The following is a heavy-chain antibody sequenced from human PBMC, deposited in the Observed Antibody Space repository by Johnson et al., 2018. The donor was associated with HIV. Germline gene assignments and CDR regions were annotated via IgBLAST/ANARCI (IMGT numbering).Heavy chain of an antibody. J-gene: IGHJ3*02. CDR2: ISSSGNTM. CDR1: GFTFSSYE. D-gene: IGHD3-10*01. CDR3: ARAPEVRGVDAFDI. Sequence: EVQLVESGGGLVQPGGSLRLSCAASGFTFSSYEMNWVRQAPGKGLEWVSYISSSGNTMYYADSVKGRFTISRDNAKNSLYLQMNILRAEDTAVYYCARAPEVRGVDAFDIWGQGTMVTVSS. V-gene: IGHV3-48*03.